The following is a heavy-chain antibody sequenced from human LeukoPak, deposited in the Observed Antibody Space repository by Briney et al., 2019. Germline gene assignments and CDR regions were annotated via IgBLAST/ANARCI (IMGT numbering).Heavy chain of an antibody. D-gene: IGHD3-10*01. CDR2: ISGSGGST. J-gene: IGHJ4*02. CDR3: AKDLRLLWFGELSIPEPFDY. CDR1: GFTFSSYA. V-gene: IGHV3-23*01. Sequence: PGGSLRLSCAASGFTFSSYAMSWVRQAPGKGPEWDSAISGSGGSTYYADSVKGRFTISRDNSKNTLYLQMNSLRAEDTAVYYCAKDLRLLWFGELSIPEPFDYWGQGTLVTVSS.